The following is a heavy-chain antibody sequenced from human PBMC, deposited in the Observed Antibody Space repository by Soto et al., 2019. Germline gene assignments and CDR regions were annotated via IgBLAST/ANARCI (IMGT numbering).Heavy chain of an antibody. Sequence: QVQLVQSGAEVKKPGASVKVSCKASGYTFTSYGISWVRQAPGQGLEWMGWISAYNGNTNYAQKLQGRVTMTTATSQSTAYRELRRLRSDDTAVYYCATELLGYCIRTSCYALDYWGQGTLVTVSS. CDR2: ISAYNGNT. CDR1: GYTFTSYG. V-gene: IGHV1-18*01. D-gene: IGHD2-2*01. CDR3: ATELLGYCIRTSCYALDY. J-gene: IGHJ4*02.